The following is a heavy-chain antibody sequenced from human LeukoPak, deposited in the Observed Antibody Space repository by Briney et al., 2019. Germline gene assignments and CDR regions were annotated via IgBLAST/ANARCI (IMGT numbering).Heavy chain of an antibody. V-gene: IGHV3-30*04. J-gene: IGHJ4*02. CDR3: AKSAGGIVVVINDYFDY. CDR2: ISYDGSNK. CDR1: GFTFSSYA. Sequence: PGGSLRLSCAASGFTFSSYAMHWVRQAPGKGLEWVAVISYDGSNKYYADSVKGRFTISRDNSKNTLYLQMNSLRAEDTAVYYCAKSAGGIVVVINDYFDYWGQGTLVTVSS. D-gene: IGHD3-22*01.